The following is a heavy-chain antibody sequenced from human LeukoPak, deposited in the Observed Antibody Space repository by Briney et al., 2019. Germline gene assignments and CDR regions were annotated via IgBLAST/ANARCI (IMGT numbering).Heavy chain of an antibody. CDR1: GXSISSSSYY. J-gene: IGHJ4*02. CDR2: IYYSGST. Sequence: PSETLSLTCTVSGXSISSSSYYWGWIRQPPGKGLERIGSIYYSGSTHYNPSLKSRVTISVDTSKNQCSLKLSSVTAADTAVYYCAGRGSGGSEFDYWGQGTLVTVSS. CDR3: AGRGSGGSEFDY. D-gene: IGHD6-25*01. V-gene: IGHV4-39*01.